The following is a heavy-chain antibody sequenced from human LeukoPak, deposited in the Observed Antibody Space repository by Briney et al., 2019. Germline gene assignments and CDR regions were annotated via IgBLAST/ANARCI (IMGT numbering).Heavy chain of an antibody. CDR2: IKQDGSEK. CDR3: AREKYVGYCSSTSCTAGFDY. J-gene: IGHJ4*02. CDR1: GFTFSSYW. Sequence: PGGSLRLSCAASGFTFSSYWVSWVRQAPGKGLEWVANIKQDGSEKYYVDSVKGRFTISRDNAKNSLYLQMNSLRAEDTAVYYCAREKYVGYCSSTSCTAGFDYWGQGTLVTVSS. D-gene: IGHD2-2*01. V-gene: IGHV3-7*01.